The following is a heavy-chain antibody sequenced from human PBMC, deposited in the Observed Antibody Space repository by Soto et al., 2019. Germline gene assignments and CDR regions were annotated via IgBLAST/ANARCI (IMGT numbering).Heavy chain of an antibody. J-gene: IGHJ4*02. CDR3: ARGRGGTGRRYYFDY. CDR1: GLTLSSCA. Sequence: EVQLLESGGGLVQPGGSLRLSCAASGLTLSSCAMRWVRQAPGKGLEWVSTISGGGGNTYYADSVKGRFTISRDNSKNTLYLQMNSLRAEDTAVYYCARGRGGTGRRYYFDYWGQGTLVTVSS. V-gene: IGHV3-23*01. CDR2: ISGGGGNT. D-gene: IGHD1-26*01.